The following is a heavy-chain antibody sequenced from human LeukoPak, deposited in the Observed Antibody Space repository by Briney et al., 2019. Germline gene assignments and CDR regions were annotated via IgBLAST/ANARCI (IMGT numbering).Heavy chain of an antibody. CDR2: ISSSSSYI. J-gene: IGHJ5*02. D-gene: IGHD1-7*01. Sequence: PGGSLRLSCAASGFTFSSYSMNWVRQAPGKGLELVSSISSSSSYIYYADSVKGRFTISRDNAKNSLYLQMNSLRAEDTAVYYCAITGTTNWFDPWGQGTLVNVSS. CDR3: AITGTTNWFDP. CDR1: GFTFSSYS. V-gene: IGHV3-21*01.